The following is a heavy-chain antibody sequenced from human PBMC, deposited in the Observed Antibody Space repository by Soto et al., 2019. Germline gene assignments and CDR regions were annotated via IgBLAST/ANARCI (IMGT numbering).Heavy chain of an antibody. CDR2: INPNSGGT. J-gene: IGHJ6*02. D-gene: IGHD6-13*01. CDR3: ARDLTRNSWYNNYYYYYGMDV. V-gene: IGHV1-2*04. CDR1: GYTFTGYY. Sequence: ASVKVSCKASGYTFTGYYMHWVRQAPGQGLEWMGWINPNSGGTNYAQKFQGWVTMTRDTSISTAYMELSRLRSDDTAVYYCARDLTRNSWYNNYYYYYGMDVWGQGTTVTVSS.